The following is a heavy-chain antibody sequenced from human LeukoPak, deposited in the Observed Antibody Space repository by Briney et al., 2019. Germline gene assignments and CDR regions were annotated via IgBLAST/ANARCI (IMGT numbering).Heavy chain of an antibody. Sequence: GGSLRLSCAASGFTFSSYAMSWVRQAPGKGLEWVSAISGSGGSTYYADSVKGRFTISRDNSKNTLYLQMNSLRAEDTAVYYCARSCSGGSWYPVCYYYGMDVWGQGTTVTVSS. CDR1: GFTFSSYA. CDR3: ARSCSGGSWYPVCYYYGMDV. J-gene: IGHJ6*02. V-gene: IGHV3-23*01. D-gene: IGHD2-15*01. CDR2: ISGSGGST.